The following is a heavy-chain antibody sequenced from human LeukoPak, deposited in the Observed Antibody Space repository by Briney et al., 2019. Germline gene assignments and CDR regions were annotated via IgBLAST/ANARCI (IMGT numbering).Heavy chain of an antibody. CDR1: GYTFTSYD. D-gene: IGHD6-6*01. J-gene: IGHJ5*02. CDR3: ARGALIPSSSPRVYRFVRWFDP. Sequence: ASVKVSCKASGYTFTSYDINWVRQATGQGLEWMGWMNPNSGNTGYAQKFQGRVTMTRNTSISTAYMELSSLRSEDTAVYYCARGALIPSSSPRVYRFVRWFDPWGQGTLVTVSS. V-gene: IGHV1-8*01. CDR2: MNPNSGNT.